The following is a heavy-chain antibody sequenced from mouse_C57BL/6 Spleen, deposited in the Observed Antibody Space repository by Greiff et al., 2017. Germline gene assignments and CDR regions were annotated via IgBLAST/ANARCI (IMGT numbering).Heavy chain of an antibody. CDR1: GYTFTDYN. CDR3: ARGVTTVVAYYFDY. V-gene: IGHV1-18*01. Sequence: VQLKQSGPELVKPGASVKIPCKASGYTFTDYNMDWVKQSHGKSLEWIGDINPNNGGTIYNQKFKGKATLTVDKSSSTAYMELRSLTSEDTAVYYCARGVTTVVAYYFDYWGQGTTLTVSS. CDR2: INPNNGGT. J-gene: IGHJ2*01. D-gene: IGHD1-1*01.